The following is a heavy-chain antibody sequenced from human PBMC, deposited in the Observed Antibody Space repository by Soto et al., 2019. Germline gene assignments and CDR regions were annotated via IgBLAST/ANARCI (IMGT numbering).Heavy chain of an antibody. CDR3: ARGPDVVYGSGSRESDY. CDR1: GYTFTSYG. D-gene: IGHD3-10*01. CDR2: ISAYNGNT. J-gene: IGHJ4*02. Sequence: QVQLVQSGAEVKKPGASVKVSCKASGYTFTSYGISWVRQAPGQGLEWMGWISAYNGNTNYAQKLQGRVTMTTDTATSTADMELRSLRADDTAVYYCARGPDVVYGSGSRESDYWGQGTLVTVSS. V-gene: IGHV1-18*01.